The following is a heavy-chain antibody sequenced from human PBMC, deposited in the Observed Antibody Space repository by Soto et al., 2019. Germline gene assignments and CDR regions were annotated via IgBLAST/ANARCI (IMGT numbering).Heavy chain of an antibody. Sequence: GGSLILSCAAAGFTFRSYAMSWVRQAPGKGLEWVSAISGSGGSTYYADSVKGRFTISRDNSKNTLYLQMNSLRAEDTAVYYCAKEYTLDPQSAFDIWGQGTMVTVSS. V-gene: IGHV3-23*01. D-gene: IGHD2-2*02. CDR2: ISGSGGST. CDR1: GFTFRSYA. J-gene: IGHJ3*02. CDR3: AKEYTLDPQSAFDI.